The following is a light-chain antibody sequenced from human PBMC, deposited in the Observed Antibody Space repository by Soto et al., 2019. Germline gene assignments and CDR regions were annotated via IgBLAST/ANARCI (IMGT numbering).Light chain of an antibody. CDR3: QQDGNAITCT. V-gene: IGKV3-20*01. Sequence: EVVLTQSPGTVSLSPGERATLSCRASQSVTNNYLAWYQQKAGQAPRLLIYAASSRATGIPDRFSGSGSGTDFTLSISRLEPEDFAVYYCQQDGNAITCTFGKANKADIK. CDR1: QSVTNNY. CDR2: AAS. J-gene: IGKJ1*01.